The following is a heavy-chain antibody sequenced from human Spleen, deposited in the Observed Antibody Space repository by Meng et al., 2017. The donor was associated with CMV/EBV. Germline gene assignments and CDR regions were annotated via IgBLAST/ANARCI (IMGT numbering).Heavy chain of an antibody. Sequence: SCRTSGYTFTSYGLSWVRQAPGQGLEWMGWINTDSDNTDYAGTLQGRVTVTSDTSTSTAYMELRNLRSDDTAVYFCARDRDWGQIDYWGQGTLVTVSS. CDR1: GYTFTSYG. V-gene: IGHV1-18*01. CDR2: INTDSDNT. D-gene: IGHD7-27*01. J-gene: IGHJ4*02. CDR3: ARDRDWGQIDY.